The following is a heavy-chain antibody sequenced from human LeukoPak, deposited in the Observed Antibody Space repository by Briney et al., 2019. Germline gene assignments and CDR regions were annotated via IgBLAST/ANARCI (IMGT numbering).Heavy chain of an antibody. CDR1: GYTFTGYY. CDR2: INPNSGGT. CDR3: ARDWGIAAHPRRIFDP. V-gene: IGHV1-2*02. Sequence: GASVEVSCKASGYTFTGYYMHWVRQAPGQGLEWMGWINPNSGGTNYAQKFQGRVTMTRDTSISTAYMELSRLRSDDTAVYYCARDWGIAAHPRRIFDPWGQGTLVTVSS. D-gene: IGHD6-13*01. J-gene: IGHJ5*02.